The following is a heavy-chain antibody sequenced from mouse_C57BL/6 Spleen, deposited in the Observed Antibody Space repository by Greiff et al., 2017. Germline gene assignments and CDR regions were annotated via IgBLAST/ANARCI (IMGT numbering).Heavy chain of an antibody. Sequence: VQLQQSGPELVKPGASVKISCKASGYTFTDYYMNWVKQSHGKSLEWIGDINPNNGGTSYNQKFKGKATLTVDKSSSTAYMELRSLTSEDSAVYYCARWAYYSFDYWGQGTTLTVSS. D-gene: IGHD2-12*01. CDR3: ARWAYYSFDY. CDR2: INPNNGGT. J-gene: IGHJ2*01. CDR1: GYTFTDYY. V-gene: IGHV1-26*01.